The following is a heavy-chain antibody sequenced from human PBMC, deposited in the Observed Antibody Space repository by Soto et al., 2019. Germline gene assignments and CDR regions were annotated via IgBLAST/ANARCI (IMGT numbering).Heavy chain of an antibody. Sequence: QVQLVQSGAEVKKPGASVKVSCKASGYTFTSYYMHWVRQARGQGLEWMGIINPSGGSTSYAQKFQGRVTMTRDTSTSTVYMELSSLRSEDTDVYYCARYPDYGDNARYYYGMDVWGQGTTVTVSS. CDR3: ARYPDYGDNARYYYGMDV. CDR2: INPSGGST. V-gene: IGHV1-46*03. J-gene: IGHJ6*02. CDR1: GYTFTSYY. D-gene: IGHD4-17*01.